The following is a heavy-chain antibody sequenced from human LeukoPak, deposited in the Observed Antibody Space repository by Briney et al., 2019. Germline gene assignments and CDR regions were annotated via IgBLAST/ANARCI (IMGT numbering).Heavy chain of an antibody. CDR2: ISGSGGST. V-gene: IGHV3-23*01. D-gene: IGHD6-19*01. Sequence: GGSLRLSCAASGFTFSSYAMSWVRQAPGRGLEWVSAISGSGGSTYYADSVKGRFTISRDNSKNTLYLQMNSLRAEDTAVYYCAKDLGSWLAEVDRAFDIWGQGTMVTVSS. CDR1: GFTFSSYA. J-gene: IGHJ3*02. CDR3: AKDLGSWLAEVDRAFDI.